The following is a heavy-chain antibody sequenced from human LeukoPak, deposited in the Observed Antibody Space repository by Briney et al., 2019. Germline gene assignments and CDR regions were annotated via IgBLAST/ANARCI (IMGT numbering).Heavy chain of an antibody. CDR3: ARDHYSYYGSGSYCY. D-gene: IGHD3-10*01. J-gene: IGHJ4*02. CDR2: INPNSGGT. V-gene: IGHV1-2*02. Sequence: ASVKVSFKASGYTFTGYYMHWVRQAPGQGLEWMGWINPNSGGTNYAQKFQGRVTMTRDTSISTAYMELSRLRSDDTAVYYCARDHYSYYGSGSYCYWGQGTLVTVSS. CDR1: GYTFTGYY.